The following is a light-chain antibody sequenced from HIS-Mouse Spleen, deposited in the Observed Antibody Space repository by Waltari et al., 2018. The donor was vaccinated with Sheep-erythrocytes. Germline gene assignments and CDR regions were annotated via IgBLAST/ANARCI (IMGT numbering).Light chain of an antibody. V-gene: IGLV3-1*01. CDR1: KLGDKY. CDR3: QAWDSSTAV. Sequence: SYELTQPPSVSVSPGQTASITCSGDKLGDKYACWYQQKPGQSPVLVIYQDSKRPSGSPARFSGANSGNTATLTSSGPQAMDEADYYCQAWDSSTAVFGGGTKLTVL. J-gene: IGLJ2*01. CDR2: QDS.